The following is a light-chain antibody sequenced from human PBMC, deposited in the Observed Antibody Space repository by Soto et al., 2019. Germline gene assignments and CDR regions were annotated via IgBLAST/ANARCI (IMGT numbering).Light chain of an antibody. CDR2: GAF. CDR1: PSVTNY. Sequence: EIVLTQSPATLSLSPGERATLSCRASPSVTNYLAWYQQKPGQPPRLLIYGAFNRAAGIPARFSGSGSGTDFTLTISSLEPEDSAVYYCQQRHIWPPVTFGQGTRLESK. V-gene: IGKV3-11*01. J-gene: IGKJ5*01. CDR3: QQRHIWPPVT.